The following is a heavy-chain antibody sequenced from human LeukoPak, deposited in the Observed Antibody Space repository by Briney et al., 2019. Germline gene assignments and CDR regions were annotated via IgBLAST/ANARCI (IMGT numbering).Heavy chain of an antibody. CDR1: GGTFSSYA. CDR3: ARLNSSGLDY. V-gene: IGHV1-69*06. CDR2: IIAIFGTA. D-gene: IGHD6-19*01. J-gene: IGHJ4*02. Sequence: GSSVKVSCKASGGTFSSYAISWVRQAPGQGLEWMGGIIAIFGTANYAQTFQGRVTITADKSTSTAYMELSSLRSEDTAVYYCARLNSSGLDYWGQGTLVTVSS.